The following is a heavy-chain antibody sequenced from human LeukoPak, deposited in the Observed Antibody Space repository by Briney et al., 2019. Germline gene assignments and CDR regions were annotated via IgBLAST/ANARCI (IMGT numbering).Heavy chain of an antibody. J-gene: IGHJ3*02. D-gene: IGHD3-22*01. CDR3: VGYYDSSGYSPAGGADDFDI. V-gene: IGHV4-39*07. CDR1: GGSISSSSYY. Sequence: PSETLSLTCTVSGGSISSSSYYWGWIRQPPGKGLEWVGTIYYSGSTYYNPSLKSRVTISVDTSKNQFSLKLSSVTAADTAVYYCVGYYDSSGYSPAGGADDFDIWGQGTMVTVSS. CDR2: IYYSGST.